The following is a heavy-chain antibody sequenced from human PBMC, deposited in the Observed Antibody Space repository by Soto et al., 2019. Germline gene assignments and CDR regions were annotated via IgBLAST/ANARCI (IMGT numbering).Heavy chain of an antibody. Sequence: SETLSLTCTVSGGSIRGYYWSWIRQSAGMGLEWIGRMHTSGSTNYNPSLKSRVTFSVGMSKNQISLKLTSVTAADTALYYCVRASMPKAHFDSWGQGTLVTAPQ. CDR2: MHTSGST. CDR3: VRASMPKAHFDS. J-gene: IGHJ4*02. CDR1: GGSIRGYY. V-gene: IGHV4-4*07. D-gene: IGHD2-2*01.